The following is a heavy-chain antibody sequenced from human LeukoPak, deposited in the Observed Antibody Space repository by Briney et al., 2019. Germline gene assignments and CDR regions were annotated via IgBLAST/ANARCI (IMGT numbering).Heavy chain of an antibody. D-gene: IGHD6-6*01. Sequence: ASVKVSCKASGYTFTSYDINWVRQATGQGLEWMGWMNPNSGNTGYAQKFQGRVTMTRNTSISTAYMELSSLRSEDTAVYYCAKDIAPIAARPDAFDIWGQGTMVTVSS. V-gene: IGHV1-8*01. CDR2: MNPNSGNT. CDR1: GYTFTSYD. J-gene: IGHJ3*02. CDR3: AKDIAPIAARPDAFDI.